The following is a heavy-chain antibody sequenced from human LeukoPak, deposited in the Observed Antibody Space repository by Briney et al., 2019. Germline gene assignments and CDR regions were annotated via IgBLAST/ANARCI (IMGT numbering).Heavy chain of an antibody. CDR3: ARTVGYSYGGLYFFDY. V-gene: IGHV3-33*01. Sequence: EGSLRLSCAASGFTFSSYGMHWVRQAPGKGLEWVAVIWYDGSNKYYADSVKGRFTISRDNPKNTLYLQMNSLRAEDTALYYCARTVGYSYGGLYFFDYWGQGALVTVSS. CDR1: GFTFSSYG. CDR2: IWYDGSNK. J-gene: IGHJ4*02. D-gene: IGHD5-18*01.